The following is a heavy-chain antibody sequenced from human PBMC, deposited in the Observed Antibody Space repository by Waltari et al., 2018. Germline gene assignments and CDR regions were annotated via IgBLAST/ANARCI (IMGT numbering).Heavy chain of an antibody. CDR3: ARDGRGYNYGYGLDY. V-gene: IGHV4-59*01. J-gene: IGHJ4*02. CDR2: IYFTGTT. D-gene: IGHD5-18*01. CDR1: GDSISGYH. Sequence: QVQLQESGPGLVKPSETLSLMCTVSGDSISGYHWSWIRQPPGKGLEWIGYIYFTGTTNYNPSLKSRVTIPLDTPKNQFSLNLRSVTAADTAVYYCARDGRGYNYGYGLDYWGQGTLVTVSS.